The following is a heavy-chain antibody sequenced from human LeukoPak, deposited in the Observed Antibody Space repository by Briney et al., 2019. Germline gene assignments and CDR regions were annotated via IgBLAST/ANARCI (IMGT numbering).Heavy chain of an antibody. J-gene: IGHJ4*01. CDR2: INWNGGST. D-gene: IGHD3-22*01. V-gene: IGHV3-20*04. CDR1: GFTFDDYG. Sequence: GGSLRLSCAASGFTFDDYGMSWVRQAPGKGLEWVSGINWNGGSTGYADSVKGRFTISRDNAKNSLYLQMNSLRAEDTALYYCARDYNTYYYDSSGYSHPLLFDYWGHGTLVTVSS. CDR3: ARDYNTYYYDSSGYSHPLLFDY.